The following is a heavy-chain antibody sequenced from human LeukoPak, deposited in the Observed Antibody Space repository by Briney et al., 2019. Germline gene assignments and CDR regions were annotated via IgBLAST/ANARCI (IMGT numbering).Heavy chain of an antibody. Sequence: GGSLRLSCAASGFTFSSYWMHWVRQAPGKGLVWVSRINSGGSSTNYADSVKGRFTISRDNSKNTLYLQMNSLRAEDTAVYYCAREGYGYYFDYWGQGTLVTVSS. D-gene: IGHD5-18*01. CDR2: INSGGSST. CDR3: AREGYGYYFDY. CDR1: GFTFSSYW. V-gene: IGHV3-74*01. J-gene: IGHJ4*02.